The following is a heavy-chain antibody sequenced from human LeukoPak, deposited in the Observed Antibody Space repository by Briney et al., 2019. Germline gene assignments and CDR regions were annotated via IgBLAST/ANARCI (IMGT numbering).Heavy chain of an antibody. CDR2: INPSGGRT. V-gene: IGHV1-46*03. D-gene: IGHD3-9*01. J-gene: IGHJ5*02. CDR1: GYTFTSYY. CDR3: ARADYDILTGYYNSWFDP. Sequence: GASVKVSCKXSGYTFTSYYMHWVRQAPGQGLEGMGIINPSGGRTSYTQKFQGRVTMTRDTSTSTVYMELSSLRSEDTAVYYCARADYDILTGYYNSWFDPWGQGTLVTVSS.